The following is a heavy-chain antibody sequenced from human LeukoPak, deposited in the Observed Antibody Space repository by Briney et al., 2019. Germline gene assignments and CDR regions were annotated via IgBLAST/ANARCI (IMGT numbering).Heavy chain of an antibody. V-gene: IGHV3-23*01. CDR1: GFTFSCYA. Sequence: GGSLRLYCAASGFTFSCYAMSWVRQAPGQGLEWVSTISDSGGSTYYADSVKGRFTLSRDNSKSTLSLQMNSLRADDTAVYYCATQNFDYWGQGTLVTVSS. J-gene: IGHJ4*02. CDR3: ATQNFDY. CDR2: ISDSGGST.